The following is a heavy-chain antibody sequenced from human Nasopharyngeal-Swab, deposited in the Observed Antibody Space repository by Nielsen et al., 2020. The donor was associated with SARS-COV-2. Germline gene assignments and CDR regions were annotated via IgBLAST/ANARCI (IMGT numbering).Heavy chain of an antibody. CDR2: IKSKTDGGTT. J-gene: IGHJ6*03. D-gene: IGHD5-18*01. CDR3: TTGRGYSYGYYYYYMDV. CDR1: GFTFSNAW. V-gene: IGHV3-15*01. Sequence: GGSLRLSCAASGFTFSNAWMSWVRQAPGEGLEWVGRIKSKTDGGTTDYAAPVKCRFTISRDDSKNTLYLQMNSLKTEDTAVYYCTTGRGYSYGYYYYYMDVWGKGTTVTVSS.